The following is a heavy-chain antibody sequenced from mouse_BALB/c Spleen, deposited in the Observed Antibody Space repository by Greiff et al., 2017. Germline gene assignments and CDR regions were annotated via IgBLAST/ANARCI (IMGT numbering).Heavy chain of an antibody. J-gene: IGHJ2*01. CDR1: GFNIKDTY. D-gene: IGHD1-1*01. CDR2: IDPANGNT. Sequence: VQLQQSGAELVKPGASVKLSCTASGFNIKDTYMHWVKQRPEQGLEWIGRIDPANGNTKYDPKFQGKAPITADTSSNKAYLQHSSLTSEDTAVYYCARDGTYYFDYWGQGTTLTVSA. V-gene: IGHV14-3*02. CDR3: ARDGTYYFDY.